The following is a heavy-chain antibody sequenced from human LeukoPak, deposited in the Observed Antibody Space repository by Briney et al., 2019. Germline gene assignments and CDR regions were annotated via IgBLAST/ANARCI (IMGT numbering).Heavy chain of an antibody. CDR1: GGSISSNSYY. D-gene: IGHD2-15*01. V-gene: IGHV4-39*01. J-gene: IGHJ4*02. CDR2: ISYSGNT. Sequence: SETLSLTCTVSGGSISSNSYYWGWIPQPPAKGLEWVASISYSGNTYYNPPLSRRVSISVDTPKSQFSLKLSSVTAADTAVYYCARTYCSGGSCHFDYWGQGTLVTVSS. CDR3: ARTYCSGGSCHFDY.